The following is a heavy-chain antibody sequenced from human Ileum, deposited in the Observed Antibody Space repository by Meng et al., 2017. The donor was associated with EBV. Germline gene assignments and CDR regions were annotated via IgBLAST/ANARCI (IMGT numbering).Heavy chain of an antibody. CDR1: GYTFTNYG. J-gene: IGHJ4*02. Sequence: AQLVQSGGEVKKPGDSVKVSCKASGYTFTNYGITWVRQAPGQGLEWMGWISAYNGNTNYAQTLQGRVTMTTDTSTSTAYMELGSLRSDDTAVYYCARVEVGITSGDYWGQGTLVTVSS. D-gene: IGHD3-22*01. V-gene: IGHV1-18*01. CDR3: ARVEVGITSGDY. CDR2: ISAYNGNT.